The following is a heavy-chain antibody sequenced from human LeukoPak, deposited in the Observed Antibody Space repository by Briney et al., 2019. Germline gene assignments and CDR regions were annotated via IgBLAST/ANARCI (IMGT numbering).Heavy chain of an antibody. CDR1: GYTFTDYH. CDR3: ARGGHGHTQIAY. J-gene: IGHJ4*02. CDR2: INPNTGGT. D-gene: IGHD5-24*01. V-gene: IGHV1-2*02. Sequence: ASVKVSCNASGYTFTDYHIYCVRQAPGQGLEWMGWINPNTGGTNYAQNFQGRVTMTRDTSITTSYMELSSLLSDDTALYYCARGGHGHTQIAYWGQGTLVTVSS.